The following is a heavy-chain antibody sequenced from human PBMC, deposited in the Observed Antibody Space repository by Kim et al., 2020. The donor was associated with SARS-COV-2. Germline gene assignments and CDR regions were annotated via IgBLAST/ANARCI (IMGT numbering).Heavy chain of an antibody. V-gene: IGHV4-59*13. CDR3: VRDERERNRDYSFVY. Sequence: SETLSLTCAVSGGSISSYYWSWIRQAPGKGLEWIGYIYSSGSATYNPSFKSRVTMSVDTSKNQFSLKLTSVTAADTAVYYCVRDERERNRDYSFVYWGQG. D-gene: IGHD1-7*01. CDR2: IYSSGSA. J-gene: IGHJ4*02. CDR1: GGSISSYY.